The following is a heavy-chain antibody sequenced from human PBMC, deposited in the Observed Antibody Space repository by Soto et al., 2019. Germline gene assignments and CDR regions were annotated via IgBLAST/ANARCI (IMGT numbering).Heavy chain of an antibody. J-gene: IGHJ4*02. Sequence: QVQLQQWGAGLLKPSETLSLTCAVYGGSFSGYYWSWIRQPPGKGLGWIGEINHSGSTNYNPSLKSRVTISVDTSKNQFSLKLSSVTAADTAVYYCASSRTGEDIVVVPAAIGYWGQGTLVTVSS. CDR3: ASSRTGEDIVVVPAAIGY. D-gene: IGHD2-2*02. CDR2: INHSGST. CDR1: GGSFSGYY. V-gene: IGHV4-34*01.